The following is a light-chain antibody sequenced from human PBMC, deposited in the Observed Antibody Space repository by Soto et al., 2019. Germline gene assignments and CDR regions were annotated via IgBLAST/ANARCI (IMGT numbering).Light chain of an antibody. CDR3: SSYTSSSTLYV. V-gene: IGLV2-14*01. CDR2: DVT. J-gene: IGLJ1*01. CDR1: SSDVGDNNY. Sequence: QSVLTQPASVSGSPGQSITISCTGTSSDVGDNNYVSWHQQHPGKAPKLMIYDVTHRPSGISNRFSGSKSGNTASLTISGLQAEDEADYYCSSYTSSSTLYVFGTGTKLTVL.